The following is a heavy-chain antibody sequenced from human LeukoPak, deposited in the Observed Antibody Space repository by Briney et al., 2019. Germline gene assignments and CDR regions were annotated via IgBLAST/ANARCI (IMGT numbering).Heavy chain of an antibody. V-gene: IGHV3-49*03. Sequence: GGSLRLSCTASGFTFGDYAMSWFRQAPGEGLEWVGFIRSKAYGGTTEYAASVKGRFTISRDDYKSIAYLQMNSLKTEDTAVYYCTRVPYCSGGSCYALRLDYWGQGTLVTVSS. CDR2: IRSKAYGGTT. D-gene: IGHD2-15*01. J-gene: IGHJ4*02. CDR1: GFTFGDYA. CDR3: TRVPYCSGGSCYALRLDY.